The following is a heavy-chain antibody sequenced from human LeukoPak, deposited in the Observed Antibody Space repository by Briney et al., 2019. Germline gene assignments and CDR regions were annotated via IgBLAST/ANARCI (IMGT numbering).Heavy chain of an antibody. CDR3: ALAPNSNWFDF. D-gene: IGHD2-8*01. CDR1: GDSTSNFY. V-gene: IGHV4-59*03. J-gene: IGHJ5*01. CDR2: IHYSGSS. Sequence: SETLSLTCTVSGDSTSNFYWNWIRQSPGKGLEWIGNIHYSGSSVYNPSLKSRGTISIDTSRRQFFLKLNSVTAADTAVYFCALAPNSNWFDFWGPGILVTVSS.